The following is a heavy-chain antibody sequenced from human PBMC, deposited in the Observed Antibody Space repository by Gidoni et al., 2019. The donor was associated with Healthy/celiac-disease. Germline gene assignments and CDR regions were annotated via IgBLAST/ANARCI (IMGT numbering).Heavy chain of an antibody. V-gene: IGHV4-4*02. CDR1: GGPISRSNW. J-gene: IGHJ3*02. CDR3: ARLITMVRGDAFDI. D-gene: IGHD3-10*01. CDR2: IYHSGST. Sequence: QVQLQESGPGLVKPSGSLSLTCAGSGGPISRSNWWSWVRQPPGKGLEWIEEIYHSGSTNYNPSLKSRVTISVDKSKNQFSLKLSSVTAADTAVYYCARLITMVRGDAFDIWGQGTMVTVSS.